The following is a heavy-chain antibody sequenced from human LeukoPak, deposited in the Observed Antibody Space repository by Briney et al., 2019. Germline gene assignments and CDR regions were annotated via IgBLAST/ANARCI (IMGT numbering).Heavy chain of an antibody. Sequence: GGSLRLSCVGSGFIFSSSAMSWVRQAPGKGLEWVSGTSGGGTDTYYADSVKGRFTISRDNSKNTLYLQMNSLRAEDTAVYYCARSIPYGTTWYGRSDYWGQGTLVTVSS. J-gene: IGHJ4*02. V-gene: IGHV3-23*01. CDR1: GFIFSSSA. CDR3: ARSIPYGTTWYGRSDY. CDR2: TSGGGTDT. D-gene: IGHD6-13*01.